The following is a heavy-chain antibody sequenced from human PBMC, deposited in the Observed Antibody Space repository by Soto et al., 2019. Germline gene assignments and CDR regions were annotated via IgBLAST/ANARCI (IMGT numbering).Heavy chain of an antibody. D-gene: IGHD6-13*01. J-gene: IGHJ4*02. CDR3: AKDRAAGIHSINFDY. V-gene: IGHV3-9*01. Sequence: GGSLRLSCTASGFTFDDYGMHWVRQSPGKGLEWVSGITWNSDTIAYADSVKGRFTISRDNAKNSLYLQMNSLRAEDTAFYYCAKDRAAGIHSINFDYWGQGTLVTVSS. CDR2: ITWNSDTI. CDR1: GFTFDDYG.